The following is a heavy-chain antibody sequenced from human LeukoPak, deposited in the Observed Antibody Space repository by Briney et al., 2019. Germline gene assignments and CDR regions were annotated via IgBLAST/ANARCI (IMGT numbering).Heavy chain of an antibody. CDR2: IYYSGST. J-gene: IGHJ4*02. CDR1: GGSMSSGDYY. Sequence: PSETLSLTCTVSGGSMSSGDYYWAWVRQPPGKGLEWIGYIYYSGSTNYNPSLKSRVTISVDTSKNQFSLKRSSVTAADTAVYYCASSIAAAGTLPLAIDYWGQGTLVTVSS. V-gene: IGHV4-61*05. D-gene: IGHD6-13*01. CDR3: ASSIAAAGTLPLAIDY.